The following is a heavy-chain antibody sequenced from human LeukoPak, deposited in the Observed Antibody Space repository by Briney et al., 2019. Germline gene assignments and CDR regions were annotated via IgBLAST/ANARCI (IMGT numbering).Heavy chain of an antibody. V-gene: IGHV1-2*02. CDR2: INPNSGGT. J-gene: IGHJ4*02. Sequence: ASVKVSCKASGGTFSSYAISWVRQAPGQGLEWMGWINPNSGGTNYAQKFQGRVTMTRDTSISTAYMELSRLRSDDTAVYYCARELANPPEYYFDYWGQGTLVTVSS. CDR1: GGTFSSYA. D-gene: IGHD6-6*01. CDR3: ARELANPPEYYFDY.